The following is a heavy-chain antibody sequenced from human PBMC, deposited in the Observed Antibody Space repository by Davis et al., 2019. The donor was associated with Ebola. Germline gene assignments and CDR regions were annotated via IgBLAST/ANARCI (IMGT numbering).Heavy chain of an antibody. D-gene: IGHD2-15*01. Sequence: SVKVSCKASGGTFSSYAISWVRQAPGQGLEWMGGIIPIFGTANYAQKFQGRVTITADESTSTAYMELSSLRSEDTAVYYCARDPESGYCSGGSCYPYYYGMDVWGQGTTVTVSS. CDR3: ARDPESGYCSGGSCYPYYYGMDV. J-gene: IGHJ6*02. CDR2: IIPIFGTA. V-gene: IGHV1-69*13. CDR1: GGTFSSYA.